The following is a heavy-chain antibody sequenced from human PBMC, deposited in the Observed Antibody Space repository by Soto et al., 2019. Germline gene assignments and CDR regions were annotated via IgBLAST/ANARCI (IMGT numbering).Heavy chain of an antibody. CDR3: AKEGGIVGAPHDAFDI. Sequence: QVQLVESGGGVVQPGRSLRLSCAASGFTFSSYGMHWVRQAPGKGLEWVAVISYDGSNKYYADSVKGRFTISRDNSKNTLYLQMNSLRAEDTAVYYCAKEGGIVGAPHDAFDIWGQGPMVTVSS. D-gene: IGHD1-26*01. J-gene: IGHJ3*02. CDR1: GFTFSSYG. CDR2: ISYDGSNK. V-gene: IGHV3-30*18.